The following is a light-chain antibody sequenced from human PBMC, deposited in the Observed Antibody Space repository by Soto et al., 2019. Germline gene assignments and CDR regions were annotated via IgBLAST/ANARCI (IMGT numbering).Light chain of an antibody. V-gene: IGLV2-11*01. CDR2: GVT. CDR1: SSDVGGYNY. Sequence: SVLTQPRSVSGSPGQSVTISCTGTSSDVGGYNYVSWYQQHPGRAPRLLIYGVTTRPSGISDRFSASKSGLTASLTISGLQPEDEADYYCSSFTSDRIYVFGPGTKVTVL. J-gene: IGLJ1*01. CDR3: SSFTSDRIYV.